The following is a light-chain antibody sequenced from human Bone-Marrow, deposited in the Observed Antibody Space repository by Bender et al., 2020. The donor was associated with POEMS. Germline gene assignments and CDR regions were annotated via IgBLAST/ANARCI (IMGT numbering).Light chain of an antibody. CDR3: QSADISGSYVL. J-gene: IGLJ2*01. V-gene: IGLV3-25*03. Sequence: SYELTQPPSMSVSPGQTARITCSGDTLPKQYTYWYQQKPGQAPVLVIFTDNDRPSGIPERFSGSSSGTTVTLTISGVQAEDEADYYCQSADISGSYVLFGGGTKLTVL. CDR2: TDN. CDR1: TLPKQY.